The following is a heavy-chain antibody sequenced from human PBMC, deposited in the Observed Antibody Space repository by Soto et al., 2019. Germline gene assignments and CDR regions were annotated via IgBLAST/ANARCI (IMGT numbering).Heavy chain of an antibody. Sequence: EVQLVESGGGLVQPGGSLRLSCAASGFTFSDYSMNWVRQAPGKGLEWLSYISTSGSTTHYADSVEGRFTISRDDAKNSLYLEMNSLRDEDTAVYYCATSTYYYDSSGDYWGQGTLVTVSS. CDR2: ISTSGSTT. J-gene: IGHJ4*02. CDR3: ATSTYYYDSSGDY. V-gene: IGHV3-48*02. D-gene: IGHD3-22*01. CDR1: GFTFSDYS.